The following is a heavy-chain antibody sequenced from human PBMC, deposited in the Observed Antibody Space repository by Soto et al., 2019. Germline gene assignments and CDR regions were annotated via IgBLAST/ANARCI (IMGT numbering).Heavy chain of an antibody. CDR1: GFTFSSYA. Sequence: EVQLLESGGGLVQPGGSLRLSCTASGFTFSSYAMYWVRQAPGKGLEWVSGISSGGSTYYADSVKGRFTITRDNSKSTLYLQMNTLRGEDTALYYCAKAQFIGTSKTLDYWGQGTLVTVST. D-gene: IGHD1-26*01. CDR2: ISSGGST. CDR3: AKAQFIGTSKTLDY. J-gene: IGHJ4*02. V-gene: IGHV3-23*01.